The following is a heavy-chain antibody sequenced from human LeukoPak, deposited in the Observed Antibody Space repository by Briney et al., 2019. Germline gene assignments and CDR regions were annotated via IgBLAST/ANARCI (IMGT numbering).Heavy chain of an antibody. CDR3: ARRFASSSPHYYYYYMDV. CDR2: INPNSGGT. J-gene: IGHJ6*03. Sequence: ASVKVSCKASGYTFTGYYMHWVRQAPGQGLEWMGWINPNSGGTNYAQKFQGRVTISADKSISTAYLQWSSLKASDTAMYYCARRFASSSPHYYYYYMDVWGKGTTVTVSS. D-gene: IGHD6-6*01. CDR1: GYTFTGYY. V-gene: IGHV1-2*02.